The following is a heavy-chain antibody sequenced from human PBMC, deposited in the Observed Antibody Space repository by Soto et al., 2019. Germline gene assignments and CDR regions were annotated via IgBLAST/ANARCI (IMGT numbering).Heavy chain of an antibody. J-gene: IGHJ5*02. V-gene: IGHV1-69*13. D-gene: IGHD1-26*01. Sequence: SVKVSCKASGGTFSSYAISWVRQAPGQGLEWMGGIIPIFGTANYAQKFQGRVTITADESTSTAYMELSSLRSEDTAVYYCARGGYSGTNWFDPWGQGTLVTVSS. CDR3: ARGGYSGTNWFDP. CDR2: IIPIFGTA. CDR1: GGTFSSYA.